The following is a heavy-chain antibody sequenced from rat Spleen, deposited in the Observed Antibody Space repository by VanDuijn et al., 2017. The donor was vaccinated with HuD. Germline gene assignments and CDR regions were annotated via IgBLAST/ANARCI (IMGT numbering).Heavy chain of an antibody. CDR2: ITNSAGST. CDR1: GFTFKNYW. Sequence: EVQLVESGGGLVQPGRSLKLSCVASGFTFKNYWMTWIRQAPGKGLEWVASITNSAGSTYYPDSVKGRFTISRDTAENTLYLRMGSLRSEDTATYYCTRGCFFRYWGQGVMVTVSS. D-gene: IGHD1-12*01. V-gene: IGHV5-31*01. J-gene: IGHJ2*01. CDR3: TRGCFFRY.